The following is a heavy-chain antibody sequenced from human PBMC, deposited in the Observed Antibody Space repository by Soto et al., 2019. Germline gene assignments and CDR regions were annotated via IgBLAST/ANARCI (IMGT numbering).Heavy chain of an antibody. CDR2: IIPIFGTA. D-gene: IGHD2-2*01. V-gene: IGHV1-69*06. CDR1: GGTFSSYA. CDR3: ASTAARGRLYYYYGMDA. J-gene: IGHJ6*02. Sequence: SVKVSCKASGGTFSSYAISWVRQAPGQGLEWMGGIIPIFGTANYAQKFQGRVTITADKSTSTAYMELSSLRSEDTAVYYCASTAARGRLYYYYGMDAWGQGTTVTVSS.